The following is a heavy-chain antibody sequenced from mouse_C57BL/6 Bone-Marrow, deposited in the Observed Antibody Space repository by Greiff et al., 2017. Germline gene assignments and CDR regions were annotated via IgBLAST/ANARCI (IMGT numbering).Heavy chain of an antibody. Sequence: EVLLVESGGGLVQPGGSLKLSCAASGFTFSDYYMYWVRQTPEKRLEWVAYISNGGGSTYYPDTVKGRFTISRDNAKNTLYLQMSRLKSEDAAMYYCARRRTCYSDWYFDVWGTGTTVTVSS. V-gene: IGHV5-12*01. CDR3: ARRRTCYSDWYFDV. J-gene: IGHJ1*03. D-gene: IGHD2-12*01. CDR2: ISNGGGST. CDR1: GFTFSDYY.